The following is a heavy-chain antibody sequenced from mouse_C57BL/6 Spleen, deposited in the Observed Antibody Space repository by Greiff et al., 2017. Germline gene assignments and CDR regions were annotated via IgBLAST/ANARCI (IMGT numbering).Heavy chain of an antibody. CDR2: IYPRDGST. V-gene: IGHV1-78*01. D-gene: IGHD1-1*01. CDR1: GYTFTDHT. Sequence: VQLQQSDAELVKPGASVKISCKVSGYTFTDHTIHWMNQRPEQGLEWIGYIYPRDGSTKYNEKFKGKATFTADKSSSTAYMQLNSLTSEDSAVYFCATHYYGSSYGYFDVWGTGTTDTVSS. J-gene: IGHJ1*03. CDR3: ATHYYGSSYGYFDV.